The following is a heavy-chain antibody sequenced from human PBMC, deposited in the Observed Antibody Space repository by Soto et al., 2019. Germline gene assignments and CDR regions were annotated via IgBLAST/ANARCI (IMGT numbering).Heavy chain of an antibody. J-gene: IGHJ5*02. Sequence: QVQLVESGGGVVQPGRSLRLSCAASGFTFSSYGMHWVRQAPGKGLEWVAVTSYDGSNKYYADSVKGRFTISRDNSKNTLYLQMNSLRAEDTAVYYCAKDYGYCSGGSCYSSGWFDPWGQGTLVTVSS. CDR2: TSYDGSNK. CDR3: AKDYGYCSGGSCYSSGWFDP. D-gene: IGHD2-15*01. CDR1: GFTFSSYG. V-gene: IGHV3-30*18.